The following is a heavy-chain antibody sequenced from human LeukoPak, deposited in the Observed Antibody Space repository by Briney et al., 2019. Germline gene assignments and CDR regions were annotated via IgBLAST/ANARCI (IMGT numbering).Heavy chain of an antibody. CDR3: ASWRGYRGYDYGFDY. J-gene: IGHJ4*02. D-gene: IGHD5-12*01. CDR1: GYTFTGYY. V-gene: IGHV1-2*02. Sequence: ASVKVSCKSSGYTFTGYYMHWVRQAPGQGLEWMGWINPNSGGTNYAQKFQGRVTMTRDTSISTAYMELSRLRSDDTAVYYCASWRGYRGYDYGFDYWGQGTLVTVSS. CDR2: INPNSGGT.